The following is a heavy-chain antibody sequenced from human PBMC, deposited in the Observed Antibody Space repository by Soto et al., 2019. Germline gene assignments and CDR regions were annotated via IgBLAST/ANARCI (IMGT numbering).Heavy chain of an antibody. D-gene: IGHD1-1*01. CDR3: ARDRSAGDYFHYGMDV. Sequence: GGSLRLSCAASGITFNRNGMHWVRQAPGKGLEWVAVIWYDGSKTAYSDSVKGRFTISRDNAKNTLYLQMNRVRAEDTAIYYCARDRSAGDYFHYGMDVWGQGTTVTVSS. CDR1: GITFNRNG. J-gene: IGHJ6*02. CDR2: IWYDGSKT. V-gene: IGHV3-33*01.